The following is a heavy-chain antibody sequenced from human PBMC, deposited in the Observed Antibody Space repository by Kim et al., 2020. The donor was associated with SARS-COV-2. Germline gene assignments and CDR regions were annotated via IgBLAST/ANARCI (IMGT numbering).Heavy chain of an antibody. CDR3: ATADFDY. CDR2: IIPVLETP. CDR1: GGTFKSYG. V-gene: IGHV1-69*04. Sequence: SVKVSCKTSGGTFKSYGINWVRQAPGQGLEWLGRIIPVLETPTYAQKFQGRVTITADRSTSTAYMELTSLRSEDTAFYYCATADFDYWGQGTLVTVSS. J-gene: IGHJ4*02.